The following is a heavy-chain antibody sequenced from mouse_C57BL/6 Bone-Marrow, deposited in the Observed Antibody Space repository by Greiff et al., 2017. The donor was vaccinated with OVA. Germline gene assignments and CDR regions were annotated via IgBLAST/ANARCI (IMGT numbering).Heavy chain of an antibody. D-gene: IGHD2-10*02. CDR2: IYPGDGDT. J-gene: IGHJ3*01. V-gene: IGHV1-80*01. CDR1: GYAFSSYW. CDR3: AVWSWFAY. Sequence: VKLVESGAELVKPGASVKISCKASGYAFSSYWLNWVKQRPGKGLEWIGQIYPGDGDTNYNGKFKGKATLTADKSSSTAYMQLSSLTSEDSAVYFCAVWSWFAYWGQGTLVTVSA.